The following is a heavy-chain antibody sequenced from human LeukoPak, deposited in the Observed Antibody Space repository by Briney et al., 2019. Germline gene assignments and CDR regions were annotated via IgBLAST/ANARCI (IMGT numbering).Heavy chain of an antibody. D-gene: IGHD1-26*01. J-gene: IGHJ5*02. V-gene: IGHV1-46*01. CDR1: GYTFTSYY. Sequence: ASVKVSCKASGYTFTSYYMRWVRQAPGQGLEWMGIINPSGGSTSYAQKFQGRVTMTRDMSTSTAYMELSSLRSEDTAVYYCATGGSRVGATTWFDPWGQGTLVTVSS. CDR3: ATGGSRVGATTWFDP. CDR2: INPSGGST.